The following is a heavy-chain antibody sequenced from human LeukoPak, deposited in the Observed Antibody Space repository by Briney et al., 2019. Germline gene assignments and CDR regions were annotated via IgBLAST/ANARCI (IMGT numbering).Heavy chain of an antibody. Sequence: GGSLRLSCAASGFTFSSYAMSWVRQAPGKGLEWVSAISGSGGSTYYADSVKGRFTISRDNSKNTLYLQMNSLRAEDTAVYYCAKAQLLWFGELLSYFDYWGQGTLVTVSS. CDR3: AKAQLLWFGELLSYFDY. CDR2: ISGSGGST. V-gene: IGHV3-23*01. CDR1: GFTFSSYA. J-gene: IGHJ4*02. D-gene: IGHD3-10*01.